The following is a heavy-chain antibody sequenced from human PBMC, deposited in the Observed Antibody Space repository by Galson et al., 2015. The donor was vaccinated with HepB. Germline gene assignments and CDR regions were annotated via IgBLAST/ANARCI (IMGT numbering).Heavy chain of an antibody. CDR1: GFDFRSYG. CDR3: ATEMPDGGMDV. Sequence: SLRLSCAASGFDFRSYGMDWVRQAPGKGLEWVAIIWFDGSQTHYADSLKGRFTISRDNSKNVLYLQLDSLRVEDTAVYYCATEMPDGGMDVWGKGTTVIVSS. J-gene: IGHJ6*04. CDR2: IWFDGSQT. V-gene: IGHV3-33*01. D-gene: IGHD3-16*01.